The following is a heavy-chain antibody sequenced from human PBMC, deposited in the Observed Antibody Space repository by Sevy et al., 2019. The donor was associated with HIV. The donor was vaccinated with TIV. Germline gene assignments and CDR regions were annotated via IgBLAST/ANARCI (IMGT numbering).Heavy chain of an antibody. Sequence: SETLSLTCTVSGGSISSYYWSWIRQPPGKGLEWIGYIYYSGSTNYNPSLKSRVTISVDTSKNQFSLKLSSVTAADTAVYYCARAPYCGGDCYHYYYGMDVWGQGTTVTASS. V-gene: IGHV4-59*01. D-gene: IGHD2-21*01. CDR3: ARAPYCGGDCYHYYYGMDV. CDR1: GGSISSYY. J-gene: IGHJ6*02. CDR2: IYYSGST.